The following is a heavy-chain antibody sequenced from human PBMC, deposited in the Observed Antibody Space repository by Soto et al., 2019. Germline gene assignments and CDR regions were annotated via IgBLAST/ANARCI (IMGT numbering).Heavy chain of an antibody. CDR2: ISYDGSNK. D-gene: IGHD6-6*01. CDR3: AKGRRVLSSSSESLFER. V-gene: IGHV3-30*18. Sequence: VVSLRLSFAASGLTFSSDGMHWVRQAPGKGLEWVAVISYDGSNKYYADSVKGRFTISRDNSKNTLYLQMNSLRAEDTAVYYCAKGRRVLSSSSESLFERWANGTTVPVSS. CDR1: GLTFSSDG. J-gene: IGHJ6*03.